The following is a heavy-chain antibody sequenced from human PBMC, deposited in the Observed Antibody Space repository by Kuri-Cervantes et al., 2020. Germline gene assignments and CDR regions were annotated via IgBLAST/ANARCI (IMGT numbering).Heavy chain of an antibody. Sequence: SQTLSLTCAVYSGSFSHYYWSWIRQPPGKGLEWIGEINHDGSTSYNPSLKSRVTISEDTSKNQFSLKLSSVTAADTAVYYCARQVKVGATTYDYWGQGTLVTVSS. CDR3: ARQVKVGATTYDY. V-gene: IGHV4-34*01. CDR1: SGSFSHYY. D-gene: IGHD1-26*01. CDR2: INHDGST. J-gene: IGHJ4*02.